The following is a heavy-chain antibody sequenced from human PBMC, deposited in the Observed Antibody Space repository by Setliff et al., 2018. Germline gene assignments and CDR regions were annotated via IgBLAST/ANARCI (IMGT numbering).Heavy chain of an antibody. D-gene: IGHD5-12*01. J-gene: IGHJ3*02. CDR1: GGSFSGYY. V-gene: IGHV4-34*01. CDR3: ARRRGYSGYDYGLYAFDI. Sequence: SETLSLTCAVYGGSFSGYYWSWIRQPPGKGLEWIGEINHSGSTNYSPSLKSRVTISVDTSKNQFSLKRSSVTAADTAVYYCARRRGYSGYDYGLYAFDIWGQGTMVTVSS. CDR2: INHSGST.